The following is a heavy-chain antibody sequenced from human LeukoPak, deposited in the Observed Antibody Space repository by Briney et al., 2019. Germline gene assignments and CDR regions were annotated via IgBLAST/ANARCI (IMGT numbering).Heavy chain of an antibody. J-gene: IGHJ6*03. CDR1: GGSISSHY. CDR3: ARVKSQKYYYYYYMDV. V-gene: IGHV4-59*11. Sequence: SETLSLTCTVSGGSISSHYWSWIRQPPGKGLEWIGYIYYNGSTNYNPSLKSRVTISVDTSKNQFSLKLSSVTAADTAVYYCARVKSQKYYYYYYMDVWGKGTTVTVSS. CDR2: IYYNGST.